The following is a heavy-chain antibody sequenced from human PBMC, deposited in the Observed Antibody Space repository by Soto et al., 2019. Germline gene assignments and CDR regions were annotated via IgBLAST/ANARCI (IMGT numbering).Heavy chain of an antibody. J-gene: IGHJ3*02. CDR2: TYYRSKWYN. CDR1: GDSVSSSCAA. V-gene: IGHV6-1*01. Sequence: PSQTLSLTCAISGDSVSSSCAAWNWIRQSPSRGLEWLGRTYYRSKWYNDYAVSVKSRITINPDTSKNQFSLQLNSVTPEDTAVYYCARAPGSYIGGAFDIWGQGTMVTVSS. D-gene: IGHD1-26*01. CDR3: ARAPGSYIGGAFDI.